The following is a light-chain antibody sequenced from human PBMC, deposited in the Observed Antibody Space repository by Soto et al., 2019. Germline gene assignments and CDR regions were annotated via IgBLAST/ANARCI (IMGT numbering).Light chain of an antibody. J-gene: IGLJ3*02. V-gene: IGLV2-14*01. CDR2: DVS. CDR3: SSYTSSNTWV. Sequence: QSALTQPASVSGSPGQSIAISCTGTNGDIGGYNYVSWYQQHPGKAPKLLIYDVSNRPSGVSNRFSGSKPGNMASLTISGLQAEDEADYYCSSYTSSNTWVFGGGTKLTVL. CDR1: NGDIGGYNY.